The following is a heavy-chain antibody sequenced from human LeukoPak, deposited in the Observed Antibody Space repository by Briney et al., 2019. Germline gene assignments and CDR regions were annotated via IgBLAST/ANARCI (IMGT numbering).Heavy chain of an antibody. CDR2: ITSSSTI. V-gene: IGHV3-48*01. CDR3: AKDLRRGYLDY. CDR1: GFAFRSYR. D-gene: IGHD2-15*01. J-gene: IGHJ4*02. Sequence: GGSLRLSCVASGFAFRSYRMHWVRQAPGKGLEWVSHITSSSTIYYGDSVKGRFTISRDNGKNSLYLQMNSLRAEDTAVYYCAKDLRRGYLDYWGQGTLVTVSS.